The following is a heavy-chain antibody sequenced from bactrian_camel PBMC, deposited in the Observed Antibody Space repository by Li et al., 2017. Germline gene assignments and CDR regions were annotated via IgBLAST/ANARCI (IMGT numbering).Heavy chain of an antibody. Sequence: HVQLVESGGGSVQTGGSLKLSCVYSENTWKRHCMGWFRQVPGKEREGVATQDSDDSTEYAPFVAGRFTISKDNARNTLYLQMDNLKPEDTALYTCAAEDQAPWDMGWICNYNSWGQGTQVTVS. CDR1: ENTWKRHC. D-gene: IGHD3*01. CDR2: QDSDDST. V-gene: IGHV3S57*01. CDR3: AAEDQAPWDMGWICNYNS. J-gene: IGHJ4*01.